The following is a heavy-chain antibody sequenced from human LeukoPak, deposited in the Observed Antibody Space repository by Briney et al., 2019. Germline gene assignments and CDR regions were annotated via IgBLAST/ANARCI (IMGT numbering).Heavy chain of an antibody. D-gene: IGHD1-26*01. V-gene: IGHV3-23*01. CDR1: GFTFSSYG. J-gene: IGHJ6*04. Sequence: GRCLRLSCAVSGFTFSSYGMSWVRQAPGKGLEWVSAISASVDSTYYADSVEGRFTLSRHKPKNTLYLQMNSLRAEDTAVYYCARGPRSGSSYGTPPDVWGKGATVTVSS. CDR2: ISASVDST. CDR3: ARGPRSGSSYGTPPDV.